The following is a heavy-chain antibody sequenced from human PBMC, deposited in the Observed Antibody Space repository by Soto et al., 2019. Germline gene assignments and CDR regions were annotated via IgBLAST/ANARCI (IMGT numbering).Heavy chain of an antibody. D-gene: IGHD3-10*01. Sequence: VQLVQSGAEVKKPGSSVKVSCKASGGTFSSYTISWVRQAPGQGLEWMGRIIPILGIANYAQKFQGRVTITADKSTSTAYMELSSLRSEDTAVYYCASPDAYGSGSYDYWGQGTLVTVSS. J-gene: IGHJ4*02. CDR1: GGTFSSYT. V-gene: IGHV1-69*02. CDR2: IIPILGIA. CDR3: ASPDAYGSGSYDY.